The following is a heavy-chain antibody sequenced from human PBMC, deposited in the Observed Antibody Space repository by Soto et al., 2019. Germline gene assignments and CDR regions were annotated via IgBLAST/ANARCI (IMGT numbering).Heavy chain of an antibody. CDR3: ARVNCSSTSFPSYYYYMDV. J-gene: IGHJ6*03. D-gene: IGHD2-2*01. Sequence: SETLSLTCAVYGGSFSGYYWSWIRQPPGKGLEWIGEINHSGSTNYNPSLKSRVTISVDTSKNQFSLKLSSVTAADTAVYYCARVNCSSTSFPSYYYYMDVWGKGTTVTVSS. CDR2: INHSGST. CDR1: GGSFSGYY. V-gene: IGHV4-34*01.